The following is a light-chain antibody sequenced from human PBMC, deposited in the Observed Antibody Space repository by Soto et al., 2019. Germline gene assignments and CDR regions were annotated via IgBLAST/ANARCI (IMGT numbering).Light chain of an antibody. CDR2: AAS. J-gene: IGKJ4*01. Sequence: IQLTQSPSYLSASVGDRVTITCRASQGISSYLAWYQQKPGKAPKLLISAASTLQSGVPSRFSVSGSGTDFTLTISSLQPEDFATYYCEQHNSYPLNFGGGTKVEIK. CDR3: EQHNSYPLN. CDR1: QGISSY. V-gene: IGKV1-9*01.